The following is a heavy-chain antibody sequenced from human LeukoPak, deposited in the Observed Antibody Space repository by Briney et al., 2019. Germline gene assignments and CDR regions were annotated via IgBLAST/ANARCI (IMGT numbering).Heavy chain of an antibody. CDR1: GGSFSGYY. CDR3: ARVLAAAYPDY. J-gene: IGHJ4*02. V-gene: IGHV4-34*01. CDR2: INHSGST. Sequence: SETLSLTCAVYGGSFSGYYWSWIGQPPGKGLEWIGEINHSGSTNYNPSLKSRVTISVDTSKNQFSLKLSSVTAADTAVYYCARVLAAAYPDYWGQGTLVTVSS. D-gene: IGHD6-13*01.